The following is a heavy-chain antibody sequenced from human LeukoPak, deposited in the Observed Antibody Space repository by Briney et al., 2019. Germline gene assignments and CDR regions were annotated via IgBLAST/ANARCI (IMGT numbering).Heavy chain of an antibody. CDR1: GYTLTSYD. J-gene: IGHJ4*02. CDR2: MNPNSGNT. D-gene: IGHD5-24*01. Sequence: GASVKVSCKASGYTLTSYDINWVRQATGQGLEWMGWMNPNSGNTGYAQKFQGRVTITRNTSISTAYMELSSLRSEDTAVYYCARARRDGYNLFGYWGQGTLVTVSS. V-gene: IGHV1-8*03. CDR3: ARARRDGYNLFGY.